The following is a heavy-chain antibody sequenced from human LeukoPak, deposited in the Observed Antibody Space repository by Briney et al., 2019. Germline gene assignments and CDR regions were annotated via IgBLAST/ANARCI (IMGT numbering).Heavy chain of an antibody. J-gene: IGHJ4*02. V-gene: IGHV3-23*01. CDR1: GFTFSSYA. CDR3: AKDLYYDSSGYYYGDY. CDR2: ISGSGGST. D-gene: IGHD3-22*01. Sequence: GGSLRLSCAASGFTFSSYAMSWVRQAPGEGLEWVSAISGSGGSTYYADSVKGRFTISRDNSKNTLYLQMNSLRAEDTAVYYCAKDLYYDSSGYYYGDYWGQGTLVTVSS.